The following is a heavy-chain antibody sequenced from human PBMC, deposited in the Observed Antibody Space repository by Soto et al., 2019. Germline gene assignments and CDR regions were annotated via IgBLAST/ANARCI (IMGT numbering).Heavy chain of an antibody. CDR3: ARAANYYDSSGYYYGDAFDI. J-gene: IGHJ3*02. V-gene: IGHV1-46*01. D-gene: IGHD3-22*01. CDR2: INPSGGST. Sequence: ASVKVSCKASGYTFTSYDINWVRQATGQGLEWMGIINPSGGSTSYAQKFQGRVTMTRDTSTSTVYMELSSLRSEDTAVYYCARAANYYDSSGYYYGDAFDIWGQGTMVTVSS. CDR1: GYTFTSYD.